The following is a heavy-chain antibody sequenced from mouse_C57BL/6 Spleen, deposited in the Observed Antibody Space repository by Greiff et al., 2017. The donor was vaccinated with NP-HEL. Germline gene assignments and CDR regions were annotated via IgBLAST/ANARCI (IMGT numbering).Heavy chain of an antibody. CDR3: AKNVYYGSSPYYAMDY. Sequence: QVQLKESGPGLVQPSQSLSITCTVSGFSLTSYGVHWVRQPPGKGLEWLGVIWSGGSTDYNAAFISRLSISKDNSKSQVFFKMNSLQADDTAIYYCAKNVYYGSSPYYAMDYWGQGTSVTVSS. D-gene: IGHD1-1*01. V-gene: IGHV2-4*01. J-gene: IGHJ4*01. CDR1: GFSLTSYG. CDR2: IWSGGST.